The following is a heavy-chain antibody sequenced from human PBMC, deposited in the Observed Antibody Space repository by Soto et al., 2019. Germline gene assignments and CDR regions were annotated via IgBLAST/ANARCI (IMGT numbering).Heavy chain of an antibody. V-gene: IGHV3-23*01. Sequence: EVQLLESGGGLVQPGGSLRLSCAASGFTFSSYAMSWVRQAPGKGLEWVSAISGSGGSTYYADSVKGRFTISRDNSKNTLYLQINSLRAEDTAVYYCAKSRGGLRSAFDYWGQGTLVTVSS. D-gene: IGHD5-12*01. J-gene: IGHJ4*02. CDR3: AKSRGGLRSAFDY. CDR2: ISGSGGST. CDR1: GFTFSSYA.